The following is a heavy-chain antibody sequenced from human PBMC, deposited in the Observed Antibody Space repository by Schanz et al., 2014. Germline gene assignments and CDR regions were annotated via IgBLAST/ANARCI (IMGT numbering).Heavy chain of an antibody. Sequence: QVQLVESGGGVVQPGRSLRLSCAASGFTFSSYGMHWVRQAPGKGLEWVAVIWYDGSTKYYAESVKGRFTTSRDNSKNTMYLQMNSLRAEDTAVYYCVKDLQRELLRDDHYYGMDVWGQGTTVTVSS. CDR1: GFTFSSYG. CDR2: IWYDGSTK. V-gene: IGHV3-33*06. J-gene: IGHJ6*02. D-gene: IGHD1-26*01. CDR3: VKDLQRELLRDDHYYGMDV.